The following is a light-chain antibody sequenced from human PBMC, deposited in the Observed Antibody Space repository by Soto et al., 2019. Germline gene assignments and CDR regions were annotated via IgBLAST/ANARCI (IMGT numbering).Light chain of an antibody. CDR3: QAYDNDLRGWV. J-gene: IGLJ3*02. V-gene: IGLV1-40*01. Sequence: QSALTQPASVSGSPGQSITISCTGSSSNFGAGHDVHWYQQVPGTAPKLLIYSDLNRPSGVPARFSGSRSGTSVSLAITGLQAEDEADYYCQAYDNDLRGWVFGGGTKLTVL. CDR1: SSNFGAGHD. CDR2: SDL.